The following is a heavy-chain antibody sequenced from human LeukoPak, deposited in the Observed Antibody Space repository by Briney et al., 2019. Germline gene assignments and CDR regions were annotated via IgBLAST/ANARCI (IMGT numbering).Heavy chain of an antibody. V-gene: IGHV4-61*02. CDR2: IYTSGST. J-gene: IGHJ4*02. CDR3: ARARLYCSSTSCHKPESFDY. CDR1: GGSISSGSYY. Sequence: SETLSVTCTVSGGSISSGSYYWSWIRQPAGKGLEWIGRIYTSGSTNYNPSLKSRVTISVDTSKNQFSLKLSSVTAADTAVYYCARARLYCSSTSCHKPESFDYWGQGTLVTVSS. D-gene: IGHD2-2*02.